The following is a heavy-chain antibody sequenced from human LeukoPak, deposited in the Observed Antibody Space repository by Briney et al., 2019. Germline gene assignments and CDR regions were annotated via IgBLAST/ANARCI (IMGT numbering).Heavy chain of an antibody. CDR1: GFTLSNFW. V-gene: IGHV3-7*05. CDR2: INRDGTQK. J-gene: IGHJ3*01. CDR3: ARDPTATNVHEAFDL. Sequence: GGSLRLSCAASGFTLSNFWMNWVRQAPGKGLEWVAIINRDGTQKHYVDSVKGRFTISRDNAKNSLYLQMNSLRAEDTAAYYCARDPTATNVHEAFDLWGQGTMVTVSS.